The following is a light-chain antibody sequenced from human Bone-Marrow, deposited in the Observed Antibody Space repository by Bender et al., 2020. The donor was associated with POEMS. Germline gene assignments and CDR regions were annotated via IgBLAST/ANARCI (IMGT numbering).Light chain of an antibody. J-gene: IGLJ3*02. Sequence: QSALTQPASVSGSPGQSITISCTGTSSDVGSYNLVSWYQQHPGKAPKLMIYDVSNRPSGVSDRFSGSKSGNTASLTISGLQAEDEADYYCATWDDSLNGRVFAGGTKVTVL. CDR3: ATWDDSLNGRV. V-gene: IGLV2-23*02. CDR1: SSDVGSYNL. CDR2: DVS.